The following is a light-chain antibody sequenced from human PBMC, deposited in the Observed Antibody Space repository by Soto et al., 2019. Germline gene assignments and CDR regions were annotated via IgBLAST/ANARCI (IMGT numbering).Light chain of an antibody. V-gene: IGKV1-5*01. CDR1: QSISNL. CDR3: QQYTNYYT. CDR2: DAS. Sequence: DIQMYQSPSTLSASVGNRVTITCRASQSISNLLAWYQQKPGKAPKFLIYDASTLESEVPSRFSGSGSGTEFTLTISSLQPDDFATYYCQQYTNYYTFGQGTRLEI. J-gene: IGKJ5*01.